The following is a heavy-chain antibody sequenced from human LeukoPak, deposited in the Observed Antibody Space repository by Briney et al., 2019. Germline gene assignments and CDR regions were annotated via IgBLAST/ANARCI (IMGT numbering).Heavy chain of an antibody. V-gene: IGHV3-21*01. D-gene: IGHD3-3*01. CDR1: GFTFSSYS. CDR2: ISSSSSYI. J-gene: IGHJ3*02. CDR3: ARAYYDFWSGYPI. Sequence: GGSLRLSCAASGFTFSSYSMNWVRQAPGKGLEWVSSISSSSSYIYYADSVKGRFTISRDNAKNSLYLQMNSLRAEDTAVYYCARAYYDFWSGYPIWGQGTMVTVSS.